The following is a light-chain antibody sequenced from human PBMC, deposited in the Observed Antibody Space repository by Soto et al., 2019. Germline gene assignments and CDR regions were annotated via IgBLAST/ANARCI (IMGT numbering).Light chain of an antibody. CDR3: QQYNNWPPPIT. V-gene: IGKV3D-15*01. Sequence: EIVMTQSPATLSVSPGERAPLSCRASQSVSRNLAWYQQQPGQAPRLLIYDASTRATGTPARFSGSGSGTKFTLSISSLQSEDFAVYYCQQYNNWPPPITFGQGTRLEIK. CDR1: QSVSRN. J-gene: IGKJ5*01. CDR2: DAS.